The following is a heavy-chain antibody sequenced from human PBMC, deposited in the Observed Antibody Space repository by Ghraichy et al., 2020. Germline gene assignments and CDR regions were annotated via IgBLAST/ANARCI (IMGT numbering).Heavy chain of an antibody. Sequence: ASVKVSCKASGYTFTSYGISWVRQAPGQGLEWMGWISAYNGNTNYAQKLQGRVTMTTDTSTSTAYMELRSLRSDDTAVYYCARDMCVDLGRVVRCYPDFDYWGQGTLVTVSS. J-gene: IGHJ4*02. CDR2: ISAYNGNT. V-gene: IGHV1-18*04. CDR1: GYTFTSYG. CDR3: ARDMCVDLGRVVRCYPDFDY. D-gene: IGHD2-15*01.